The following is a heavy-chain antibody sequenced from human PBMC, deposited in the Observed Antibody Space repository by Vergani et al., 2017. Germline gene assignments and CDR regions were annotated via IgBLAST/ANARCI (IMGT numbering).Heavy chain of an antibody. Sequence: QVQLVQSGAEVKKPGASVKVSCKVSGYTLTELSMHWVRQAPGKGLEWMEGFDPEDGETIYAQKFQGRVTMTEETSTGTAYMELSSLRSEDTAVDYCATAARYFDWLRGGYYGMDVWGQGTTVTVSS. CDR2: FDPEDGET. V-gene: IGHV1-24*01. CDR3: ATAARYFDWLRGGYYGMDV. J-gene: IGHJ6*02. D-gene: IGHD3-9*01. CDR1: GYTLTELS.